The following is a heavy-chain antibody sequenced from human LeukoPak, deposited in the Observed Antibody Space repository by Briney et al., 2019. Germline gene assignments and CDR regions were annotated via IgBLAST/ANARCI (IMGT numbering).Heavy chain of an antibody. D-gene: IGHD1-26*01. CDR2: ISAYNGNT. Sequence: GASVKVSCKASGYTFTGYYMHWVRQAPGQGLEWMGWISAYNGNTNYAQKLQGRVTMTTDTSTSTAYMELRSLRSDDTAVYYCARDYPRIVGALDYWGQGTLVTVSS. CDR1: GYTFTGYY. CDR3: ARDYPRIVGALDY. V-gene: IGHV1-18*04. J-gene: IGHJ4*02.